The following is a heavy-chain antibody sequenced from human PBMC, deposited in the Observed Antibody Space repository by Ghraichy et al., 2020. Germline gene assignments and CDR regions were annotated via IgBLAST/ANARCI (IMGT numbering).Heavy chain of an antibody. J-gene: IGHJ5*02. Sequence: GGSLRLSCAASGFTFSSYAMHWVRQAPGKGLEWVAVISYGGSNKYYADSVKGRFTISRDNSKNTLYLQMNSLRAEDTAVYYCARQEQLWLLAWFDPWGQGTLVTVSS. CDR2: ISYGGSNK. CDR1: GFTFSSYA. CDR3: ARQEQLWLLAWFDP. D-gene: IGHD5-18*01. V-gene: IGHV3-30*04.